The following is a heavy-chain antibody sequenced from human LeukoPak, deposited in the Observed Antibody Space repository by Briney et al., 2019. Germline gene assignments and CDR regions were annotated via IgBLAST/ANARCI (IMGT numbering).Heavy chain of an antibody. CDR3: ARDNGYNSGSLGY. V-gene: IGHV3-66*02. D-gene: IGHD6-19*01. CDR1: GFTVSANY. Sequence: PGGSLRLSCAASGFTVSANYMSWVRQAPGKGLEWVSVIYSGGSTYYADSVKGRFTIFRDSSKNTLYLQMNSLRAEDTAVYCCARDNGYNSGSLGYWGQEILVTVSS. CDR2: IYSGGST. J-gene: IGHJ4*02.